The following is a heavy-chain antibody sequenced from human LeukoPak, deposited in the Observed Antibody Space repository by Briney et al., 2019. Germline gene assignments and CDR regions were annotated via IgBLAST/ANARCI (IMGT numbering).Heavy chain of an antibody. Sequence: SETLSLTCTVSGYSISSGYYWGWIRQPPGKGLEWIGEINHSGSTNYNPSLKSRVTISVDTSKNQFSLKLSSVTAADTAVYYCARGARQVVVVPAAPLVCYYYMDVWGKGTTVTVSS. J-gene: IGHJ6*03. CDR3: ARGARQVVVVPAAPLVCYYYMDV. D-gene: IGHD2-2*01. V-gene: IGHV4-38-2*02. CDR2: INHSGST. CDR1: GYSISSGYY.